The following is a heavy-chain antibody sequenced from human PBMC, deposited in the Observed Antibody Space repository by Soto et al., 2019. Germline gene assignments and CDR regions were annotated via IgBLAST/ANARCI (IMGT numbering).Heavy chain of an antibody. J-gene: IGHJ5*02. D-gene: IGHD1-26*01. CDR1: GFAFRHNY. CDR2: ISTSGSHA. Sequence: QVHLVESGGGLVKPGGSLRLSCTVSGFAFRHNYLTWIRQAPGKGLEWLSYISTSGSHAYYADSVKGRFTISTDNAKKSLYLQMDSLRAADTGVYYCATGGIYYEAWGQGTLVTVSS. V-gene: IGHV3-11*01. CDR3: ATGGIYYEA.